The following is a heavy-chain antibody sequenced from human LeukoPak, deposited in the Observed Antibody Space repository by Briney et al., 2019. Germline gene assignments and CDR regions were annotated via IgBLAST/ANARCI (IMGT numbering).Heavy chain of an antibody. CDR2: ISYDGTNQ. CDR3: ASFTDY. CDR1: GFTFSSYA. V-gene: IGHV3-30*03. J-gene: IGHJ4*02. Sequence: PGGSLRLSCVASGFTFSSYAMHWVRQAPGKGLEWVALISYDGTNQYYADSVKGRFTISRDSSKNTLYLQMNSLSPEDTAVYYCASFTDYWGQGTLVTVSS.